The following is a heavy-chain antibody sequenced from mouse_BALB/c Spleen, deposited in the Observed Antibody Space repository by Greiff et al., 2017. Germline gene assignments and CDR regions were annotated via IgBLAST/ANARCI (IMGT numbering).Heavy chain of an antibody. CDR1: GFTFSSYW. D-gene: IGHD2-1*01. V-gene: IGHV6-6*02. CDR2: IRLKSDNYAT. J-gene: IGHJ3*01. Sequence: EVMLVESGGGLVQPGGSMKLSCVASGFTFSSYWMSWVRQSPEKGLEWVAEIRLKSDNYATHYAESVKGKFTISRDDSKSRLYLQMNSLRAEDTGIYYCTGGNSWFAYWGQGTLVTVSA. CDR3: TGGNSWFAY.